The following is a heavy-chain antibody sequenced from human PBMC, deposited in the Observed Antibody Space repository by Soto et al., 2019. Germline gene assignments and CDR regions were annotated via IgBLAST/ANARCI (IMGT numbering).Heavy chain of an antibody. Sequence: SETLSLTCSVSGAALNSGNYYWSWIRQVPGEGLEWIGHIYVTGAVDYNPSLRDRITISQDTSERQFSLNLRLVTAADTAVYYCARLRIATNNYKWFDPWGQGTLVTVSS. V-gene: IGHV4-31*02. D-gene: IGHD2-21*01. CDR3: ARLRIATNNYKWFDP. CDR2: IYVTGAV. J-gene: IGHJ5*02. CDR1: GAALNSGNYY.